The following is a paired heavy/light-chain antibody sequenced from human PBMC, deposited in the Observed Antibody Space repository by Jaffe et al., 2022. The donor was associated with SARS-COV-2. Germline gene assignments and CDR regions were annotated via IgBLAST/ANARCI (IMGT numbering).Heavy chain of an antibody. CDR3: ARDLVTVVTDQVGLFDY. CDR1: GFTFSDYY. J-gene: IGHJ4*02. V-gene: IGHV3-11*01. CDR2: ISSSGSTI. D-gene: IGHD2-15*01. Sequence: QVQLVESGGGLVKPGGSLRLSCAASGFTFSDYYMSWIRQAPGKGLEWVSYISSSGSTIYYADSVKGRFTISRDNAKNSLYLQMNSLRAEDTAVYYCARDLVTVVTDQVGLFDYWGQGTLVTVSS.
Light chain of an antibody. CDR3: QQYNSYPFT. CDR2: KAS. CDR1: QSISSW. J-gene: IGKJ3*01. Sequence: DIQMTQSPSTLSASVGDRVTITCRASQSISSWLAWYQQKPGKAPKLLIYKASSLESGVPSRFSGSGSGTEFTLTISSLQPDDFATYYCQQYNSYPFTFGPGTKVDIK. V-gene: IGKV1-5*03.